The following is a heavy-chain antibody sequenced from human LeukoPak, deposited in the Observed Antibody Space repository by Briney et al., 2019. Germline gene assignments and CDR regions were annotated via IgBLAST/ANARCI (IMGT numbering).Heavy chain of an antibody. CDR2: IIPIFGTA. Sequence: SVKVSCKASGGTFSSYAISWVRQAPGQGLEWMGRIIPIFGTANYAQKFQGRVTITTDESTSTAYMELSSLRSEDTAVYYCARGYIAAQSHPYYYCYYMDVWGKGTTVTVSS. V-gene: IGHV1-69*05. CDR1: GGTFSSYA. D-gene: IGHD6-6*01. CDR3: ARGYIAAQSHPYYYCYYMDV. J-gene: IGHJ6*03.